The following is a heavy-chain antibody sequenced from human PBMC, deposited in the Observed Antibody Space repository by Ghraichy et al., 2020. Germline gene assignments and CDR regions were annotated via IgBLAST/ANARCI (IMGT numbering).Heavy chain of an antibody. V-gene: IGHV3-11*01. CDR2: ISTSGSDA. Sequence: GGSLRLSCAASGFTFSDYYMSWIRQAPGKGLEWVSYISTSGSDAYYADSVKGRFTISRDNAKKSLYLQMNSLRAEDTCVYYCARPNQVDFYSHVQDVWGHGTTVTVSS. CDR3: ARPNQVDFYSHVQDV. D-gene: IGHD2-15*01. CDR1: GFTFSDYY. J-gene: IGHJ6*02.